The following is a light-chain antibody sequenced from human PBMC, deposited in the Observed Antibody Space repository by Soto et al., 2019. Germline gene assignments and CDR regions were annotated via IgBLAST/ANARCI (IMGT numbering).Light chain of an antibody. V-gene: IGKV3-11*01. CDR1: QSVSGSY. CDR2: DAS. Sequence: EIVLTQSPVTLSLSPGERATLSCRASQSVSGSYLAWYQQKPGQAPRLLIYDASNRATGIPARFSGSGSGTDFTLTISSLEPEDFAVYYCQQRSNWPTFGQGTKVAIK. J-gene: IGKJ1*01. CDR3: QQRSNWPT.